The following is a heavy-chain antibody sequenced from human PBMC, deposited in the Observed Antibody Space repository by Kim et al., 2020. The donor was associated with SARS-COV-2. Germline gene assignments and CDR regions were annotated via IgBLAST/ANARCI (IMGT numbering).Heavy chain of an antibody. Sequence: ADSVKGRFTISRDNAKNSLYLQMNSLRAEDTAVYYCAVAFLVGATGGMDVWGQGTTVTVSS. J-gene: IGHJ6*02. V-gene: IGHV3-21*01. D-gene: IGHD1-26*01. CDR3: AVAFLVGATGGMDV.